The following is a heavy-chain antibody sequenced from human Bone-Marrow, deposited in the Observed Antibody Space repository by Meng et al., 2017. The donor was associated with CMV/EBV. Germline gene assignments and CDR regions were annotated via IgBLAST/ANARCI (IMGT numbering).Heavy chain of an antibody. J-gene: IGHJ3*02. CDR1: GFTVSSNY. V-gene: IGHV3-53*01. D-gene: IGHD3-22*01. CDR3: ARGWPYYYDSRNYDGFDI. Sequence: GESLKISCAASGFTVSSNYMSWVRQAPGKGLEWVSVIYSGGSTYYADSVKGRFTISRDNSKNTLYLQMNSLRAEDTAVYYCARGWPYYYDSRNYDGFDIWGQGTMVTVSS. CDR2: IYSGGST.